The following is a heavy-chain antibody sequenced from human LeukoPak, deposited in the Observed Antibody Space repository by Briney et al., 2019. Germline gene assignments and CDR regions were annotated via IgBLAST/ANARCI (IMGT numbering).Heavy chain of an antibody. Sequence: GGSLRLSCAASGFTFSDNSMNWVRQAPGMGLEWVSSISSSSSYIFYADSVKGRFTISRDNAKNSLYLQMSSLRAEDAAVYYCAREGGYQYYYAMDVWGQGTTVTVSS. V-gene: IGHV3-21*01. J-gene: IGHJ6*02. CDR2: ISSSSSYI. CDR1: GFTFSDNS. CDR3: AREGGYQYYYAMDV. D-gene: IGHD3-16*01.